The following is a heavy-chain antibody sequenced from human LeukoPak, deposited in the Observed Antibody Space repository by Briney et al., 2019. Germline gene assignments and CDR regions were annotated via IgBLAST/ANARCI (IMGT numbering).Heavy chain of an antibody. J-gene: IGHJ5*02. Sequence: GGSLRLSCVASGFTFSTYDMHWVRQATGEGLEWVSGIGTAGGTYYVDSVKGRFTISREDGKNSVYLHMNSLRAGDTAVYYCARSSTDWKFDPWGQGTLVTVSS. CDR1: GFTFSTYD. CDR2: IGTAGGT. CDR3: ARSSTDWKFDP. D-gene: IGHD1-1*01. V-gene: IGHV3-13*01.